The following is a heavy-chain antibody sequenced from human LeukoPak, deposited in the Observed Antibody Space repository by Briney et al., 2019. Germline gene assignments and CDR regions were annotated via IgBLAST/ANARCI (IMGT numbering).Heavy chain of an antibody. D-gene: IGHD6-6*01. V-gene: IGHV4-39*07. Sequence: SETLSLTCTVSGGSISSSSYYWGWIRQPPGKGLEWIGSIYYSGSTYYNPSLKSRVTISVDTSKNQLSLKLSSVTAADTAVYYCARVNEYSSSYYFDYWGQGTLVTVSS. CDR2: IYYSGST. CDR1: GGSISSSSYY. J-gene: IGHJ4*02. CDR3: ARVNEYSSSYYFDY.